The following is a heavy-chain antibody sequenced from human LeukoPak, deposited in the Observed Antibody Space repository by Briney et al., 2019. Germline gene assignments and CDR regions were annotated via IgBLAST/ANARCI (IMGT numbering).Heavy chain of an antibody. Sequence: ASVKVSCKVSGYTITEFSIHWVRQAPGKGLEWMGGFDPEDGETIYAQRFQGRVTMTEDTSTDTAYMELSSLRSEDAAVYYCATVSYYYDSSSYQGYFQHLGQGTLVTVSS. CDR3: ATVSYYYDSSSYQGYFQH. V-gene: IGHV1-24*01. J-gene: IGHJ1*01. CDR2: FDPEDGET. CDR1: GYTITEFS. D-gene: IGHD3-22*01.